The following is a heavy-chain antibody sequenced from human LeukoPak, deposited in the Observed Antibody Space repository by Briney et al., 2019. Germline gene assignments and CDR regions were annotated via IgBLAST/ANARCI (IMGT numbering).Heavy chain of an antibody. V-gene: IGHV3-21*01. CDR1: GFTFGSYS. J-gene: IGHJ4*02. CDR2: ISSSSSYI. CDR3: ARDDGDYDFWSGPALDY. D-gene: IGHD3-3*01. Sequence: GGSLRLSCAASGFTFGSYSMNRVRQAPGKGLEWVSSISSSSSYIYYADSVKGRFTISRDNAKNSLYLQMNSLRAEDTAVYYCARDDGDYDFWSGPALDYWGQGTLVTVSS.